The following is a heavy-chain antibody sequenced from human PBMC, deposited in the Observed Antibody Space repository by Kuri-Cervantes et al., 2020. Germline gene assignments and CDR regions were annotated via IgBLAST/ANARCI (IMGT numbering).Heavy chain of an antibody. V-gene: IGHV4-34*01. J-gene: IGHJ4*02. CDR2: INHSGST. CDR3: ARAPHCSSTSCSGDYFDY. Sequence: GSLRLSCAVYGGSFNGYYWSWIRQPPGKGLEWIGEINHSGSTNYNPSLKSRVTISVDTSKNQFSLKLSSVTAADTAVYYCARAPHCSSTSCSGDYFDYWGQGTLVTVSS. CDR1: GGSFNGYY. D-gene: IGHD2-2*01.